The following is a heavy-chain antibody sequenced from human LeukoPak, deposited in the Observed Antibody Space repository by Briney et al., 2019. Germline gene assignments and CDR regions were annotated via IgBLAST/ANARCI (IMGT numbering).Heavy chain of an antibody. Sequence: ASVKVSCKASGYTXTSYSIHWVRQAPGQGLEWMGIMKPSGGATNYAQKFQGRVTMTRDTSTSTVYLEVSSLRSEDTAVYYCARGNPVDSWGQGTLVTVSS. J-gene: IGHJ4*02. V-gene: IGHV1-46*01. CDR2: MKPSGGAT. CDR1: GYTXTSYS. CDR3: ARGNPVDS.